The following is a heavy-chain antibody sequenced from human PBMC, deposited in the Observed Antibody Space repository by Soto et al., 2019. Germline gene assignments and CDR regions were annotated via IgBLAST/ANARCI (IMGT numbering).Heavy chain of an antibody. CDR3: AKGSQMWTPDY. V-gene: IGHV1-3*04. J-gene: IGHJ4*02. CDR1: GYTFTDSA. D-gene: IGHD2-21*01. Sequence: ASVKVSCKASGYTFTDSAIHWVRQAPGQRLEWMGWISTGNGNTKYSQKFQGRVTITRDTSATTANMELSSLRSEDTAVYYCAKGSQMWTPDYWGQGTLVTASS. CDR2: ISTGNGNT.